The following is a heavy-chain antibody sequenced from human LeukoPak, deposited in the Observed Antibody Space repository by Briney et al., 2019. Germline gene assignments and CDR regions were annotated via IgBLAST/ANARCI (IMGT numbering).Heavy chain of an antibody. CDR1: GFTFSSYA. V-gene: IGHV3-23*01. CDR3: AKDRSSSWPRDAFDM. D-gene: IGHD6-13*01. J-gene: IGHJ3*02. Sequence: PGGSLRLSCAASGFTFSSYAMTWVRQAPGKGLEWVSAISGSGGATYYADSVKGRFIISRDNSKNTLYLQMNSLGAEDTAVYYCAKDRSSSWPRDAFDMWGQGTMVTVSS. CDR2: ISGSGGAT.